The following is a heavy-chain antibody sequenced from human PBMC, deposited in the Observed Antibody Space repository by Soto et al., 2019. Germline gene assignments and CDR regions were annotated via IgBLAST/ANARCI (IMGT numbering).Heavy chain of an antibody. V-gene: IGHV3-33*01. CDR1: GFTFSSYG. D-gene: IGHD6-19*01. Sequence: QVQLVESGGGVVQPGRSLRLSCAASGFTFSSYGMHWVRQAPGKGLEWVAVIWYDGSNKYYADSVKGRFTISRDNSKNTLYLQMNSLRAEDTAVYYCARARSSGWYPVGLDYWGQGTLVTVSS. CDR3: ARARSSGWYPVGLDY. CDR2: IWYDGSNK. J-gene: IGHJ4*02.